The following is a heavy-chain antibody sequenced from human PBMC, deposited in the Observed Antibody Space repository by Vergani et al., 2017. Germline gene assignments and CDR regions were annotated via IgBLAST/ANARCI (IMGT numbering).Heavy chain of an antibody. D-gene: IGHD2-21*02. CDR1: GATFRSNT. CDR3: AIDPRGYGGDPEDYYNGMGV. J-gene: IGHJ6*02. Sequence: QVQLVQSGAEVKKPGSSVKVSCKASGATFRSNTISWVRQVPGQGLEWMGRIIPVLGKTKYAQDFQGRLTITADTSTSTAYMALTSLRSQDTAVDYCAIDPRGYGGDPEDYYNGMGVWVQGTTVTVS. V-gene: IGHV1-69*08. CDR2: IIPVLGKT.